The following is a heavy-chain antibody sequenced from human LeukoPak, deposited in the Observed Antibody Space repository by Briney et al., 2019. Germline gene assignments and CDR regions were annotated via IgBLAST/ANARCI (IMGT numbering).Heavy chain of an antibody. Sequence: GASVKVSCKASGGTFSSYTISWVRQAPGQGLEWMGRIIPILGIANYAQKFQGRVTITADKSTSTAYMELSSLRSEDTAVYYCARSSAGVGATNLDYWGQGILVTVSS. CDR3: ARSSAGVGATNLDY. CDR2: IIPILGIA. D-gene: IGHD1-26*01. CDR1: GGTFSSYT. V-gene: IGHV1-69*02. J-gene: IGHJ4*02.